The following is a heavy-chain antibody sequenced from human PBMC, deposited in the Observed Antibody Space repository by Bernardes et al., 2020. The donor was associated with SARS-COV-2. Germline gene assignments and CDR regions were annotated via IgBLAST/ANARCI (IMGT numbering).Heavy chain of an antibody. CDR2: VSWDGSTT. V-gene: IGHV3-43*01. D-gene: IGHD3-3*01. CDR1: GFTFEDYT. Sequence: GSLRLSCAASGFTFEDYTMHWVRQVPGKGLEWVSLVSWDGSTTNYADSVKGRFIISRDSSRNTVHLQMDSLRKEDTALYYCATERQSLTVFGVGHDAFDFWGQGTMVTVSS. J-gene: IGHJ3*01. CDR3: ATERQSLTVFGVGHDAFDF.